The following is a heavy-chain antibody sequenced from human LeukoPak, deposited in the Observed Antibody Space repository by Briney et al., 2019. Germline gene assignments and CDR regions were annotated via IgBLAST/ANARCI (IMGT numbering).Heavy chain of an antibody. CDR3: ARGRNTMVRGVIMVYYFDY. V-gene: IGHV1-46*01. D-gene: IGHD3-10*01. CDR1: GYTFTSYY. Sequence: ASVKVSCKASGYTFTSYYMHWVRQAPGQGLEWMGIINPSGGSTSYAQKFQGRVTITRNTSISTAYMELSSLRSEDTAVYYCARGRNTMVRGVIMVYYFDYWGQGTLVTVSS. CDR2: INPSGGST. J-gene: IGHJ4*02.